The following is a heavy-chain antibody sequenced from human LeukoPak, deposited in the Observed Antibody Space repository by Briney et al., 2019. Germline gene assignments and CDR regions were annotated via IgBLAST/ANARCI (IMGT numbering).Heavy chain of an antibody. CDR2: INHSGST. Sequence: SEPLSLTCAVYGGSFMGYYWSWIRQPPGKGLEWIGEINHSGSTNYNPPLQSRVTISVDSSKMQLSLWLSSVGAADAAVYYWSYYYASGSYFPGGQGTVITVTA. CDR1: GGSFMGYY. CDR3: SYYYASGSYFP. J-gene: IGHJ5*02. V-gene: IGHV4-34*07. D-gene: IGHD3-10*01.